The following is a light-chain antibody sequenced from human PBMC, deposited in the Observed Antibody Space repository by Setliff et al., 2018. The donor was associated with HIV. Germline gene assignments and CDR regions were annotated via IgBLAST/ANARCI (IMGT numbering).Light chain of an antibody. Sequence: QSVLTQPPSVSAAPGQKVTISCSGSSSNIANDYVSWFQQVPGTAPKLLIYENNKRPSGTPERVSASKSGTSATLGITGLQTGDEADYYCGAWDNSLSVYGFGTGTKVT. V-gene: IGLV1-51*02. CDR3: GAWDNSLSVYG. CDR1: SSNIANDY. J-gene: IGLJ1*01. CDR2: ENN.